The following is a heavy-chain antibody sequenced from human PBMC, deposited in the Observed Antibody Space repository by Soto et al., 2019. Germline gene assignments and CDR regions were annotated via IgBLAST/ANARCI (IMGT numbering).Heavy chain of an antibody. CDR3: ARTSPVYDSSGYYPHYFDY. CDR2: VHRSGTT. D-gene: IGHD3-22*01. Sequence: SETLSLTCAVSSGSISTDYWWSWVRQPPGKGLEWIGEVHRSGTTNYIQSLKSRVTMSVDKSGNQVSLELSSVTAADTAVYYCARTSPVYDSSGYYPHYFDYWGQGTLVTVSS. V-gene: IGHV4-4*02. CDR1: SGSISTDYW. J-gene: IGHJ4*02.